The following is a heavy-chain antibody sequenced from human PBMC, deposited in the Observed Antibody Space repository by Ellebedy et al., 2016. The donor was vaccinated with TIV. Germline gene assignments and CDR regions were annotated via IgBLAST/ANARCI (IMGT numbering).Heavy chain of an antibody. J-gene: IGHJ4*02. Sequence: MPSETLSLTCTFPGGSIDSSSYYWGWIRQPPGNGLEWIGSIYHSGSTYYNPSLTSRVTISEDTSKNQFYLKLSSVTAADTAVFYCASGFSYGLLDYWGQGTLVAVSS. D-gene: IGHD5-18*01. V-gene: IGHV4-39*07. CDR3: ASGFSYGLLDY. CDR2: IYHSGST. CDR1: GGSIDSSSYY.